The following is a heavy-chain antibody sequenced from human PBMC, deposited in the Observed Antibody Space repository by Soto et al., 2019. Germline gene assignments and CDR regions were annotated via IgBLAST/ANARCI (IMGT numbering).Heavy chain of an antibody. D-gene: IGHD3-3*01. V-gene: IGHV1-18*01. CDR1: GYTFTGYY. J-gene: IGHJ6*02. Sequence: ASVKVSCKASGYTFTGYYIHWVRQAPGQGLEWMGWTSPSSLATNYAQKLQGRVTMTTDTSTSTAYMELRSLRSDDTAVYYCARDSGRITIFGVAYGMDVWGQGTTVTVSS. CDR3: ARDSGRITIFGVAYGMDV. CDR2: TSPSSLAT.